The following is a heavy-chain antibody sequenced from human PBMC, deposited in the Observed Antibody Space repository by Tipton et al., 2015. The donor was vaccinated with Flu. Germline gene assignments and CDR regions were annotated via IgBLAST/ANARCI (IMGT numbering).Heavy chain of an antibody. Sequence: TLSLTCTVSGGSISSSSYYWGWIRQPPGEGLEWIGSIYYSGSTCYNPSLKSRVTISVDTSKNQFSLKLSSVTAADTAVYYCARVGTYYYDRKNNAFDIWGQGTMVTVSS. CDR3: ARVGTYYYDRKNNAFDI. J-gene: IGHJ3*02. D-gene: IGHD3-22*01. V-gene: IGHV4-39*07. CDR1: GGSISSSSYY. CDR2: IYYSGST.